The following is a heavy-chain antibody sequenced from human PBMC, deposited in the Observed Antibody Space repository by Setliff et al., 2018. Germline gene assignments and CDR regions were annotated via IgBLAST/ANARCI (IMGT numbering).Heavy chain of an antibody. V-gene: IGHV4-39*01. CDR1: GGSISSGVYY. J-gene: IGHJ4*02. Sequence: PSETLSLTCTVSGGSISSGVYYWGWIRQPPGKGLEWIGRIHYSGNTYYNASLKSRVIISVDTAQNQISLSLSSVTAADTAVYYCARTGTYRYFDYWGQGTLVTVSS. CDR2: IHYSGNT. CDR3: ARTGTYRYFDY. D-gene: IGHD1-1*01.